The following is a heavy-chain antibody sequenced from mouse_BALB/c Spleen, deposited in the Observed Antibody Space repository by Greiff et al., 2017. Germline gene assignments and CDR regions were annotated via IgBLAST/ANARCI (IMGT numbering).Heavy chain of an antibody. Sequence: VKLQESAAELARPGASVKMSCKASGYTFTSYTMHWVKQRPGQGLEWIGYINPSSGYTEYNQKFKDKTTLTADKSSSTAYMQLSSLTSEDSAVYYCARDYGSRRFDYWGQGTTLTVSS. D-gene: IGHD1-1*01. V-gene: IGHV1-4*02. CDR3: ARDYGSRRFDY. CDR1: GYTFTSYT. CDR2: INPSSGYT. J-gene: IGHJ2*01.